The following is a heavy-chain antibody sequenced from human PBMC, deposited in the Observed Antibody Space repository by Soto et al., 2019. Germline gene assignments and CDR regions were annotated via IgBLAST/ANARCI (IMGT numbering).Heavy chain of an antibody. D-gene: IGHD3-22*01. CDR3: ARSRDYYDSSDYSDY. CDR1: GGSISSSSHY. CDR2: IYYSGNT. J-gene: IGHJ4*02. V-gene: IGHV4-39*01. Sequence: SETLSLTCTVSGGSISSSSHYWGWIRQPPGKGLEWIGSIYYSGNTYYNPSLKSRVTISVDTSKNQFSLKLSSVTAADTAVYYCARSRDYYDSSDYSDYWGQGTLVTVSS.